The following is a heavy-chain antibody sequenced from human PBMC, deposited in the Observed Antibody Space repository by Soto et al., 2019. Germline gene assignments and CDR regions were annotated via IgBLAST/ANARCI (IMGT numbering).Heavy chain of an antibody. Sequence: EVQLLESGGGLVQPGGSLRLSCAASGFTFSSYAMSWVRQAPGKGLEWVSAISGSGGSTYYADSVKGRFTISSDNSKNTLYLQMNSLRAEDTAVYYCAKDQRSSEWYFDLWGRGTLVTVSS. D-gene: IGHD3-22*01. CDR1: GFTFSSYA. CDR2: ISGSGGST. CDR3: AKDQRSSEWYFDL. J-gene: IGHJ2*01. V-gene: IGHV3-23*01.